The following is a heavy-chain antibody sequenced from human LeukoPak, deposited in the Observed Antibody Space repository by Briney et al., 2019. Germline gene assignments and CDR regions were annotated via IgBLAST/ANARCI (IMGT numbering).Heavy chain of an antibody. J-gene: IGHJ4*02. V-gene: IGHV4-34*01. Sequence: PSETLSLTCAVYGGSFSGYYWSWIRQPPGKGLEWIGSIYYTGSTYYNPSLKSRVTISVDTSKNQFSLKLSSVTAADTAVYYCARPDESSGYPHPFDYWGQGTLVTVSS. CDR2: IYYTGST. CDR3: ARPDESSGYPHPFDY. CDR1: GGSFSGYY. D-gene: IGHD3-22*01.